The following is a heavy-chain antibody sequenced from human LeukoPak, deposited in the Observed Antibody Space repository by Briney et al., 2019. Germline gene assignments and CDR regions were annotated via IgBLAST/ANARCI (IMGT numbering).Heavy chain of an antibody. CDR1: GFTFTSYY. CDR2: INPSGGST. Sequence: ASVKVSCKASGFTFTSYYMNWVRQAPGQGLEWMGIINPSGGSTSYAQKFQGRLTVTRDMSTSIVYIELGSLRSEDTAKYYCARHPDSSPALLDLWGQGTMVTVSS. D-gene: IGHD6-13*01. J-gene: IGHJ3*01. V-gene: IGHV1-46*01. CDR3: ARHPDSSPALLDL.